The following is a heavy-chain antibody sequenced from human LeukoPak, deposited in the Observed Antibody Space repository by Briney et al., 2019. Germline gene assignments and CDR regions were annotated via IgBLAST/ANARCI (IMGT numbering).Heavy chain of an antibody. J-gene: IGHJ5*01. CDR1: GGSITTYY. Sequence: SETLSLTCSISGGSITTYYWSWIRQSPGKGLEWIGYIYYSGSTTYNPSLKSRVSMSAETSKNQFSLTLTSVTAAGTAVYYCANHIDQHWFESWSQGTLVTVSS. CDR3: ANHIDQHWFES. D-gene: IGHD5-12*01. V-gene: IGHV4-59*08. CDR2: IYYSGST.